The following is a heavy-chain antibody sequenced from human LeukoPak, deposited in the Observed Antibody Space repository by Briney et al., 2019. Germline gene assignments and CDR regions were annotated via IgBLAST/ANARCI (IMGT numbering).Heavy chain of an antibody. CDR2: INWNGGST. D-gene: IGHD2-2*01. J-gene: IGHJ4*02. V-gene: IGHV3-20*04. Sequence: ETLSLTCAVYGGSFSGYYWSWVRQAPGKGLEWVSGINWNGGSTGYADSVKGRFTISRDNAKNSLYLQMNSLRAEDTALYYCTSLRYRCSSTSCHVAYWGQGTLVTVSS. CDR1: GGSFSGYY. CDR3: TSLRYRCSSTSCHVAY.